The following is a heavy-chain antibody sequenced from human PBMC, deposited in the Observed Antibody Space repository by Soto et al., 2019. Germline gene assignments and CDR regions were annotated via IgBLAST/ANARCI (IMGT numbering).Heavy chain of an antibody. V-gene: IGHV3-48*01. CDR3: ARGAYYYDSSGLSY. Sequence: EVQLVESGGGLVQPGGSLRLSCAASGFTFSSYSMNWVRQAPGKGLEWVSYISSSSSTIYYADSVKGRFTISRDNAKNSLYLQMNRLRAADTAVYYCARGAYYYDSSGLSYWGQGTLVTVSS. J-gene: IGHJ4*02. CDR2: ISSSSSTI. CDR1: GFTFSSYS. D-gene: IGHD3-22*01.